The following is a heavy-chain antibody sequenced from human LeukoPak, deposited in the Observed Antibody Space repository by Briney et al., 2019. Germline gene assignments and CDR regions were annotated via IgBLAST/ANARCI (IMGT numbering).Heavy chain of an antibody. D-gene: IGHD1-26*01. J-gene: IGHJ4*02. CDR1: GYTFTSYY. CDR2: INPSGGST. CDR3: AREVGRGFDY. V-gene: IGHV1-46*01. Sequence: ASVKVSCKASGYTFTSYYMHWVRQAPGQGLEWMGIINPSGGSTSYAQKFQGRVTMTTDTSTSTAYMEVRSLRSDDTAVYYCAREVGRGFDYWGQGTLVTVSS.